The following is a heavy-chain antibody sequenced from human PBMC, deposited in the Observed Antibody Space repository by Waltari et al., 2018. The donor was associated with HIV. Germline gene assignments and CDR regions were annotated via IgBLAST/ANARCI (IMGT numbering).Heavy chain of an antibody. CDR1: GYTFTSYG. CDR2: ISAYNGDT. J-gene: IGHJ4*02. V-gene: IGHV1-18*01. CDR3: AGGMGGGSYYPDFYFDY. Sequence: QVQLVQSGAELKKPGASVKVSCKASGYTFTSYGITWVRQDPGQGLEWMGWISAYNGDTYYSQHLQDRVTLTTDTSTSTAYMELRTLRSDDTAVYYGAGGMGGGSYYPDFYFDYWGLGTLVTVSS. D-gene: IGHD1-26*01.